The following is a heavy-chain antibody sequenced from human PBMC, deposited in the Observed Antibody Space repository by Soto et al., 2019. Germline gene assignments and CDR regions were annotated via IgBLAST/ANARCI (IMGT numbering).Heavy chain of an antibody. Sequence: PXGSLRLSCAASGFTFTRYSMNWVRQAPGKGLEWVSSISSTTNYIYYADSMKGRFTVSRDNAKSSVYLEMNSLSAEDTAVYYCARESEDLTSNFDYWGQGTLVTVSS. CDR3: ARESEDLTSNFDY. CDR1: GFTFTRYS. V-gene: IGHV3-21*01. J-gene: IGHJ4*02. CDR2: ISSTTNYI.